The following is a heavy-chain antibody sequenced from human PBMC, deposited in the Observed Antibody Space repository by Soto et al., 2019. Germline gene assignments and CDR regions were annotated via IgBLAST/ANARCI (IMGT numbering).Heavy chain of an antibody. D-gene: IGHD6-19*01. CDR1: GDSVRSGNHF. CDR2: MYYTGVT. V-gene: IGHV4-61*01. Sequence: SLTCSVSGDSVRSGNHFWNWIRQPPGRGLEWLGYMYYTGVTNYNPSLKSRVSMSVDTSKDQFSLNLTSLTAADTALYYCAKDRGGSGWPEFDCWGQGAQVTVSS. CDR3: AKDRGGSGWPEFDC. J-gene: IGHJ4*02.